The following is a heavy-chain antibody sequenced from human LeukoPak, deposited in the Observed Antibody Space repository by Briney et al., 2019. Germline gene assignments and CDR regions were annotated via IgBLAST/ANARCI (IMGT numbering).Heavy chain of an antibody. CDR2: ISSSSSTI. V-gene: IGHV3-48*01. Sequence: GGSLRLSCAASGFTFSSYSMNWVRQAPGKGLEWVSYISSSSSTIYYADSVKGRFTISRDNAKNSLYLQMNSLRAEDTAVYYCARHTLNYYYYMDVWGKGTTVTISS. CDR1: GFTFSSYS. CDR3: ARHTLNYYYYMDV. J-gene: IGHJ6*03.